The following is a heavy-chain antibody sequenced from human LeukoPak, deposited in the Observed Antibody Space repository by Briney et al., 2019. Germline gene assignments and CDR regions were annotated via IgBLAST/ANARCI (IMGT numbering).Heavy chain of an antibody. D-gene: IGHD5-18*01. CDR3: AKDLFPSRGYSYGYVDY. CDR1: VFSFSMVA. V-gene: IGHV3-23*01. Sequence: GGSLRLSCAASVFSFSMVATSWVRDGPRGRRWWGSAISVSGGSTYYADSVKGRFTISRDNSRTTLYLQMNSLTAEDTAVYYCAKDLFPSRGYSYGYVDYWGQGTLVTVSS. CDR2: ISVSGGST. J-gene: IGHJ4*02.